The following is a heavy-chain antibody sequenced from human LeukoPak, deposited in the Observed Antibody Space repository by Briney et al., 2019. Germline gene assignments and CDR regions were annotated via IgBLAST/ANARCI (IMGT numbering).Heavy chain of an antibody. J-gene: IGHJ4*02. CDR1: GGSISSYY. CDR2: IYYSGTT. Sequence: SETLSLTCPGSGGSISSYYWSWIQQPPGKGLEWIRYIYYSGTTNYNPSLKSRVTISVDTSKNQFPLKLSSVTAADTAVYYCAGGVYVAAAQYGYWGQGTLVTVSS. D-gene: IGHD6-13*01. CDR3: AGGVYVAAAQYGY. V-gene: IGHV4-59*01.